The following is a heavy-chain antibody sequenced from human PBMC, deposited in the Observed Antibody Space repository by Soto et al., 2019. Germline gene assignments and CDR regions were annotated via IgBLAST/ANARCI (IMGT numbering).Heavy chain of an antibody. CDR3: GRLYSSGWYNWFDP. D-gene: IGHD6-19*01. CDR2: MYYSGST. J-gene: IGHJ5*02. V-gene: IGHV4-59*08. Sequence: SETLSLTCTVSGVSINNYYWNWIRQPPGKGLEWIGYMYYSGSTNYNPSLKSRVTISVDTSKNQFSLKLSYVTAADTAVYYCGRLYSSGWYNWFDPWGQGALVPVSS. CDR1: GVSINNYY.